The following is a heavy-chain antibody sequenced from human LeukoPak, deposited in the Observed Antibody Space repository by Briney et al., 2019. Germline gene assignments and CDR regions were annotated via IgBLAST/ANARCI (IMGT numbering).Heavy chain of an antibody. CDR2: IYYTGST. CDR3: VKSGGYGLIDY. V-gene: IGHV4-39*05. Sequence: SETPSLTCAVSGASISGSGYYLGWIRQPPGKGLEWIGNIYYTGSTYYNASLQSRVTISIDMSKNQFSLRLSSVTAADTAMYYCVKSGGYGLIDYWGQGTLVTVSS. D-gene: IGHD6-19*01. J-gene: IGHJ4*02. CDR1: GASISGSGYY.